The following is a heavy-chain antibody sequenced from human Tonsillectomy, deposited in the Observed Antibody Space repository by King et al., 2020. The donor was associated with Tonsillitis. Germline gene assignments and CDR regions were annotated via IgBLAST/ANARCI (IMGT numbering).Heavy chain of an antibody. CDR3: AKENRLEYFDY. CDR2: ISWNSGSI. V-gene: IGHV3-9*01. CDR1: GFTFDDYA. Sequence: VQLVESGGGLVQPGRSLRLSCAASGFTFDDYAMHWVRQAPGKGLEWVSGISWNSGSIGYADSVKGRFTISRDNAKNSLYLQMNSLRAEDTALYYCAKENRLEYFDYWGQGTLVTVSS. J-gene: IGHJ4*02. D-gene: IGHD1/OR15-1a*01.